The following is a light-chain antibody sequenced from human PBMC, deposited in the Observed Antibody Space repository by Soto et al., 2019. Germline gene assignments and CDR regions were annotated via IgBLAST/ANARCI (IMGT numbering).Light chain of an antibody. CDR2: AVS. V-gene: IGKV1-6*01. CDR1: QGIGSD. CDR3: LQDHNLLT. Sequence: AIEMTQSPSSLSASVGDRVTITCRASQGIGSDLAWYQQRPGKAPKLLIYAVSSLQNGVPSRFSGSGSGTDFTLTISSLQTEDFASYYCLQDHNLLTFGGGTKVETK. J-gene: IGKJ4*01.